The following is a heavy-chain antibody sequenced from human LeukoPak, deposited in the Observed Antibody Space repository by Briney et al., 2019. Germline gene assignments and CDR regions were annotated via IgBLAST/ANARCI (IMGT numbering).Heavy chain of an antibody. CDR3: ARRPPALGAFDI. J-gene: IGHJ3*02. CDR2: IYSSGST. Sequence: SETLSLTCSVSGGSISSGTYYWGWIRQSPGKGLEWIGSIYSSGSTYYNPSLKSRVTISADTSKNQFSLQLSSVTAADTAIYYCARRPPALGAFDIWGHGTMVTVSS. CDR1: GGSISSGTYY. V-gene: IGHV4-39*01.